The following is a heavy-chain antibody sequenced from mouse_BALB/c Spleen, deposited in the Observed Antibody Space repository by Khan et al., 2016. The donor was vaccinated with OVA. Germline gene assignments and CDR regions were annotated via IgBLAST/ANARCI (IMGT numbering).Heavy chain of an antibody. Sequence: QMHLEESGPRLVAPSQSPSITSPVSALSLTDYAVSWIRQPPGKGLEWPGVIWAGGSKYSNSVLKSRLSISQDNSKSQVVLKVNSLQTDDTAMYYCAKDPPYYGMDYGGKGTSVTGSS. CDR3: AKDPPYYGMDY. V-gene: IGHV2-6-5*01. CDR2: IWAGGSK. J-gene: IGHJ4*01. CDR1: ALSLTDYA.